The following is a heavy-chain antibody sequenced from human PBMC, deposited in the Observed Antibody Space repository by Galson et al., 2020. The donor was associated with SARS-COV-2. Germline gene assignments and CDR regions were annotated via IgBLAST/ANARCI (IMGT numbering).Heavy chain of an antibody. D-gene: IGHD1-1*01. CDR3: VRDLRCTTCSYSWGMGV. Sequence: GGSLRLSCATSGFSFSSYDMHWVRQAAGKGLEWVSGITSVGATYYSDSVRGRFTVSRQNADNYLWLHMDSLRAGDTSIYYCVRDLRCTTCSYSWGMGVWGQGTTVIVSS. CDR1: GFSFSSYD. J-gene: IGHJ6*02. V-gene: IGHV3-13*01. CDR2: ITSVGAT.